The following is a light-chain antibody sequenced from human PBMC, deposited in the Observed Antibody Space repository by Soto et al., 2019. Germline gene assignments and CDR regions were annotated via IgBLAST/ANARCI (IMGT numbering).Light chain of an antibody. CDR2: EVT. CDR1: SSYIGGYYY. V-gene: IGLV2-14*01. CDR3: SSYTSRVTRV. J-gene: IGLJ1*01. Sequence: QSALTQSATVSGSPGQPITLSCTGTSSYIGGYYYVSWYQHHPGKAPKLMIYEVTNRPSGVSNRFSGSKSGSTASLTISGLQAEDEADYYCSSYTSRVTRVFGTGTKVTVL.